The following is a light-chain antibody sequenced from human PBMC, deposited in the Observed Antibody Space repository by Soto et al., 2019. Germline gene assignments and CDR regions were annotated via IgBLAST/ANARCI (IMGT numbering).Light chain of an antibody. V-gene: IGKV3-11*01. CDR1: QSVNYY. CDR2: DAS. CDR3: QQRNNWPYT. J-gene: IGKJ2*01. Sequence: EIVLTQSPATLSLSPGVRATLSCRASQSVNYYLAWYQQKPGQAPRLLIYDASNRATGIPARFSGSGSATDFTLTISSLEPEDFALYYCQQRNNWPYTFGQGTKLEIK.